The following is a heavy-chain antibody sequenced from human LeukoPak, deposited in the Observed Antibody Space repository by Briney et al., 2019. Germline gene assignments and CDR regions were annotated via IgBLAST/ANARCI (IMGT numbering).Heavy chain of an antibody. V-gene: IGHV3-21*01. CDR3: AGIYCGSGSFDY. J-gene: IGHJ4*02. CDR1: GFTFSSYR. D-gene: IGHD3-10*01. Sequence: GGSLRLSCAASGFTFSSYRMNWVRQAPGEGLEWVSSISSSSSYIYYADSVKGRFTISRDNAKNSLYLQMNSLRAEDTAVYYCAGIYCGSGSFDYWGQGTLVTVSS. CDR2: ISSSSSYI.